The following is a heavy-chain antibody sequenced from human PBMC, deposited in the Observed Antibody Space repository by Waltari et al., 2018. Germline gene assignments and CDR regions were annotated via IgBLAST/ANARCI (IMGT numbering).Heavy chain of an antibody. V-gene: IGHV4-30-4*08. J-gene: IGHJ4*02. D-gene: IGHD4-4*01. CDR3: ARGKRETTRFDY. CDR2: IYYSGST. CDR1: GCPLSRGDFY. Sequence: VQLQESGPGLVKPSQTLSLTRTVSGCPLSRGDFYWNWVRQPPGKGLEWIGYIYYSGSTYYNPSLKSRVTISVDTSKNQFSRKLSSVTAADTAVYYCARGKRETTRFDYWGQGTLVTVSS.